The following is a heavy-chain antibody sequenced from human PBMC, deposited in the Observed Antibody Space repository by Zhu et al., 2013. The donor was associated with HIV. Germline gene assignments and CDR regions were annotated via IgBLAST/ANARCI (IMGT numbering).Heavy chain of an antibody. V-gene: IGHV3-33*01. CDR2: IWYDGSNK. Sequence: VQLVESGGGVVQPGRSLRLSCAASGFTFSSYGMHWVRQAPGKGLEWVAVIWYDGSNKYYADSVKGRFTISRDNSKNTLYLQMNSLRAEDTAVYYCARDGVYYDILTGYYYYYGMDVWGQGTTVTVSS. CDR3: ARDGVYYDILTGYYYYYGMDV. J-gene: IGHJ6*02. D-gene: IGHD3-9*01. CDR1: GFTFSSYG.